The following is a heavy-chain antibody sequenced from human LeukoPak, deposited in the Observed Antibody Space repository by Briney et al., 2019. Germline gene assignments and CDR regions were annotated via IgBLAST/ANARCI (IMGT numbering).Heavy chain of an antibody. CDR1: GGSFSGYY. CDR2: INHSGST. J-gene: IGHJ4*02. Sequence: SETLSLTCAVYGGSFSGYYWSWIRQPPGKGLEWIGEINHSGSTNYNPSLKSRVTISVDTSKNQFSLKLSSVTAADTAVYYCARGPIEDIVVVVAATPVGFDYWGQGTLVTVSS. CDR3: ARGPIEDIVVVVAATPVGFDY. V-gene: IGHV4-34*01. D-gene: IGHD2-15*01.